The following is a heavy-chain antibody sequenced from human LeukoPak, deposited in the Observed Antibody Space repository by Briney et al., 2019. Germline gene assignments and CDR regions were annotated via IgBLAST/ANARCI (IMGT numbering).Heavy chain of an antibody. D-gene: IGHD2-15*01. J-gene: IGHJ5*02. V-gene: IGHV4-34*01. CDR1: GGSFSGYY. CDR2: INHSGST. CDR3: ARGPWKCSGGSRFYNWFDP. Sequence: SETLSLTCAVYGGSFSGYYWSWIRQPPGKGLEWIGEINHSGSTNYNPSLKSRVTISVDTSKNQFSLKLSSVTAADTAVYYCARGPWKCSGGSRFYNWFDPWGQGTLVTVSS.